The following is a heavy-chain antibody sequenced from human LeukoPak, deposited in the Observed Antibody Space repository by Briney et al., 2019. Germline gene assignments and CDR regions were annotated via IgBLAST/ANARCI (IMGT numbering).Heavy chain of an antibody. Sequence: SGGSLRLSCAASGFTFSTYAMNWVRQAPGKGLEWVSTISSSDISTYSAASVRGRFTISRDNSKNTLSLQMNSLRAEDTAIYYCAKSHDSVYYYFDSWGQGTLVTVSS. CDR2: ISSSDIST. D-gene: IGHD3-22*01. CDR3: AKSHDSVYYYFDS. V-gene: IGHV3-23*01. J-gene: IGHJ4*02. CDR1: GFTFSTYA.